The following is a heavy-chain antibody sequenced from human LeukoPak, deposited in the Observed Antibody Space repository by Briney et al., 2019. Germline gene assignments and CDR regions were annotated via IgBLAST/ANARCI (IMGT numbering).Heavy chain of an antibody. J-gene: IGHJ3*02. D-gene: IGHD3-16*02. Sequence: PSETLSLTCTVSGGSISSYYWSWIRQPLGKGLEWIGYIYYSGSTNYNPSLKSRVTISVDTSKNQFSLKLSSVTAADTAVYYCARVNYDYVWGSYRYDAFDIWGQGTMVTVSS. V-gene: IGHV4-59*01. CDR1: GGSISSYY. CDR2: IYYSGST. CDR3: ARVNYDYVWGSYRYDAFDI.